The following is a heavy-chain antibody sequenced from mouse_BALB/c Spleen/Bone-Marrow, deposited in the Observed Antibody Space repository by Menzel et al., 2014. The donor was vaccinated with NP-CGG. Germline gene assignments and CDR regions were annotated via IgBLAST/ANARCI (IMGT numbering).Heavy chain of an antibody. V-gene: IGHV14-3*02. J-gene: IGHJ2*01. CDR1: GFNIKDTY. CDR3: ARYRLGTYFDY. CDR2: IDPANGNT. Sequence: VQLKHSGAELVKPGASVKLSCTASGFNIKDTYMHWVKQRPEQGLEWIGRIDPANGNTKYDPKFQGKATITADTSSNTAYLQLSSLTSEDTAVYYCARYRLGTYFDYWGQGTTLTVSP. D-gene: IGHD1-2*01.